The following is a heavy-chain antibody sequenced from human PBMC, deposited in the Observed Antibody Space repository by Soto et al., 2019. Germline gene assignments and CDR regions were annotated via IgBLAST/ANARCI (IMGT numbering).Heavy chain of an antibody. CDR1: GYTFTSYY. CDR3: ARDWEFGY. J-gene: IGHJ4*02. Sequence: ASVKVSCKASGYTFTSYYIHWVRQAPGQGLEWMGLINPSGGTTVDPQKFQGRVTMTRGTSTSTVYMELSSLRSEDTAVYYCARDWEFGYWGQGTLVTVSS. CDR2: INPSGGTT. V-gene: IGHV1-46*01. D-gene: IGHD3-10*01.